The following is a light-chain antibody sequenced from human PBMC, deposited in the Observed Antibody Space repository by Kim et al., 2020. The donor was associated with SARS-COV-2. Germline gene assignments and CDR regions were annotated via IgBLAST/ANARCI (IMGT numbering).Light chain of an antibody. CDR2: GAS. Sequence: LSPGERATLSCRASQSVSSSYLAWYQQKPGQAPRLLIYGASSRATGIPDRFSGSGSGTDFTLSISRLEPEDFAVYYCQQYGSSPATFGQGTTLEI. CDR1: QSVSSSY. V-gene: IGKV3-20*01. CDR3: QQYGSSPAT. J-gene: IGKJ2*01.